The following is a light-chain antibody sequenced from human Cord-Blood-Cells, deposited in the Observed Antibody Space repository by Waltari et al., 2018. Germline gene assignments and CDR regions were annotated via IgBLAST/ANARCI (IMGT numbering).Light chain of an antibody. CDR1: QSVSSSY. CDR2: GAS. Sequence: EIVLTQSPGTLSLSPGERATLSCRASQSVSSSYLAWYQQKPGQAPRLLIYGASSRATGIPYRFRGSGSGTDFTLTISRLEPEDFAVYYFQQYGSSPWTFGQGTKVEIK. CDR3: QQYGSSPWT. V-gene: IGKV3-20*01. J-gene: IGKJ1*01.